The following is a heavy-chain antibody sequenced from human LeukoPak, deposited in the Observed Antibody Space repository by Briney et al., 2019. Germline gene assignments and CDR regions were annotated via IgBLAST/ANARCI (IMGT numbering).Heavy chain of an antibody. V-gene: IGHV3-23*01. J-gene: IGHJ4*02. CDR1: GFTFSRYW. Sequence: PGGSLRLSCAASGFTFSRYWMYWVRQAPGKGLEWVSAISGSGGSTYFADSVKGRFTISRDNSKNTLYLQMNSLRAEDTAVYYCAKRWGGGYFDYWGQGTLVTVSS. CDR2: ISGSGGST. CDR3: AKRWGGGYFDY. D-gene: IGHD3-16*01.